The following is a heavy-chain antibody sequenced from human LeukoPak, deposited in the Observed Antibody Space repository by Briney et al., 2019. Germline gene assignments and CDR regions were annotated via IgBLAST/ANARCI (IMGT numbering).Heavy chain of an antibody. CDR2: IYSSGST. V-gene: IGHV4-4*07. Sequence: SETLSLTCSVSGGSISSYYWSWIRQTAGKGLEWIGRIYSSGSTNYNPSLKSRVTMSVDMSKNQFSLKLSSVTAADTAVYYCASLRGDNWNYCDYWGQGILVTVSS. J-gene: IGHJ4*02. CDR3: ASLRGDNWNYCDY. D-gene: IGHD1-20*01. CDR1: GGSISSYY.